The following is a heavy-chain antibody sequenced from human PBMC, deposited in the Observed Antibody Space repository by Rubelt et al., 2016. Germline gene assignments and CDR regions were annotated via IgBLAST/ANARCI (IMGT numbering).Heavy chain of an antibody. CDR1: GGTFSSYA. D-gene: IGHD1-14*01. Sequence: QVQLVQSGAEVKKPGSSVKVSCKASGGTFSSYAISWVRQAPGQGLEWMGIINPSGGSTSYAQKFQGRVTMTRDTSTSTVYMELSSLRSEDTAVYYCARGGPTTPIDYWGQGTLVTVSS. V-gene: IGHV1-46*01. CDR2: INPSGGST. CDR3: ARGGPTTPIDY. J-gene: IGHJ4*02.